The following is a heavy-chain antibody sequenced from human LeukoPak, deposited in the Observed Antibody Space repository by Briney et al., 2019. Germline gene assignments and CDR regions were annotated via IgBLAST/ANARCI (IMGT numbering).Heavy chain of an antibody. V-gene: IGHV1-18*01. CDR1: GYTFTSYG. Sequence: GASVKVSCKASGYTFTSYGISWVRQAPGQGLEWMGWISAYNGNTNYAQKLQGRVTMTTDTSTSTAYMELRSLRSDDTAVYYCARGGSYYDLWSGYYTYYFDYWGQGTLVTVSS. J-gene: IGHJ4*02. CDR2: ISAYNGNT. CDR3: ARGGSYYDLWSGYYTYYFDY. D-gene: IGHD3-3*01.